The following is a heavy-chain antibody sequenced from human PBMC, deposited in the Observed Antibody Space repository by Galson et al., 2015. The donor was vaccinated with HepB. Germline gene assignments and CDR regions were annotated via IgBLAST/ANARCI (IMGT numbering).Heavy chain of an antibody. CDR1: GYTFTSYG. V-gene: IGHV1-18*01. D-gene: IGHD6-13*01. J-gene: IGHJ4*02. Sequence: SVKVSCKASGYTFTSYGISWVRQAPGQGLEWMGWISAYNGNTNYAQKLQGRVTMTTDTSTSTAYMELRSLRSDDTAVYYCARVRQQLVLSPPADWGQGTLVTVSS. CDR2: ISAYNGNT. CDR3: ARVRQQLVLSPPAD.